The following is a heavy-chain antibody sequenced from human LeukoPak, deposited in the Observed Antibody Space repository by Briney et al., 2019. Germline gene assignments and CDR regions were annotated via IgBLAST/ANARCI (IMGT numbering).Heavy chain of an antibody. CDR2: IYYSGST. D-gene: IGHD1-1*01. CDR1: GGSISSGGYY. V-gene: IGHV4-31*03. J-gene: IGHJ2*01. Sequence: SETLSLTCTVSGGSISSGGYYWSWIRQHPGKGLEWIGYIYYSGSTYYNPSLKSRVTISVDTSKNQFSLKLSSVTAADTAVYYCAGPRTGYFGLWGRGTLVTVSS. CDR3: AGPRTGYFGL.